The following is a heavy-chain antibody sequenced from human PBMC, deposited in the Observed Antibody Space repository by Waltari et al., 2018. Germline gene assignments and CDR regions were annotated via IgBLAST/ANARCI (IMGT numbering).Heavy chain of an antibody. V-gene: IGHV1-3*01. Sequence: QVQLVQSGAEVKKPGASVKVSCKASGYTFTSYALHWVRRAPGQRLEWMGWTNAGNGNTKYSQKFQGRVTITRDTSASTAYMELSSLRSEDTAVYYCARTLVYYYGSGSYYNFDYWGQGTLVTVSS. CDR3: ARTLVYYYGSGSYYNFDY. D-gene: IGHD3-10*01. CDR1: GYTFTSYA. J-gene: IGHJ4*02. CDR2: TNAGNGNT.